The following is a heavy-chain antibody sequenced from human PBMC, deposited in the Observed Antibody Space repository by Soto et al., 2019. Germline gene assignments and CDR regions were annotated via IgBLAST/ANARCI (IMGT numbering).Heavy chain of an antibody. V-gene: IGHV3-73*01. D-gene: IGHD6-19*01. CDR1: GFTFSGSG. CDR2: IRTKTNNYAT. Sequence: PXGSLRLACAASGFTFSGSGIHGVRQASGKGLEWVGRIRTKTNNYATAYAASVKGRFTISRDDSKNMAYLQMNSLKTEDTAVYYCTAMAGIDYWGQGTLVTVYS. CDR3: TAMAGIDY. J-gene: IGHJ4*02.